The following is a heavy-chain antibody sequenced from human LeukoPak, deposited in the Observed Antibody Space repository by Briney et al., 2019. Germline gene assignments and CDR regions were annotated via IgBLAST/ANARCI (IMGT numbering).Heavy chain of an antibody. J-gene: IGHJ2*01. CDR1: GGSISSYY. D-gene: IGHD6-13*01. V-gene: IGHV4-59*01. CDR3: ARVYYSNSYDYWYFDL. CDR2: IYYSGST. Sequence: PSETLSLTCTVSGGSISSYYWSWIRQPPGKGLEWIGNIYYSGSTNYNPSLKSRVTISVATSKNQFSLKLSSVTAADTAVYYCARVYYSNSYDYWYFDLWGRGTLVTVSS.